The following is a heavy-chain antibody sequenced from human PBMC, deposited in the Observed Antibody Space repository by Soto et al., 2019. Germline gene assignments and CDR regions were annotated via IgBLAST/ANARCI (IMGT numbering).Heavy chain of an antibody. J-gene: IGHJ6*03. D-gene: IGHD3-10*01. CDR1: GFTFSDYY. V-gene: IGHV3-11*01. Sequence: GGSLSLSCAASGFTFSDYYMSWLRQAPGKGLEWISQISKSGTTIYCADSVKGRFTISRDNADNSLYLQMNSLRDEDTAVYYCARDREFMDVWGEGTTVTVSS. CDR3: ARDREFMDV. CDR2: ISKSGTTI.